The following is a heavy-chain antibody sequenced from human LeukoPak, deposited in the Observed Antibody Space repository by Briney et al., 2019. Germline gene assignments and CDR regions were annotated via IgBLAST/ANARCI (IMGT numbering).Heavy chain of an antibody. CDR3: ASRRGYFDY. CDR1: GGSFSGYY. V-gene: IGHV4-34*01. D-gene: IGHD3-10*01. J-gene: IGHJ4*02. CDR2: INHSGST. Sequence: SETLSLTCAVYGGSFSGYYWSWIRQPPGKGLEWIGEINHSGSTNYNPSLKSRVTISVDTSKNQFSLKLSSVTAADTAVYYCASRRGYFDYWGQGTQVTVSS.